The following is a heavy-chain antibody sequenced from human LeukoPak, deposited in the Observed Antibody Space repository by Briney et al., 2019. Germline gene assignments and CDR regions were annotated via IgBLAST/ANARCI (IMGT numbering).Heavy chain of an antibody. V-gene: IGHV3-23*03. Sequence: PGGSLRLSCAASGFTFSSSAMSWVRQVPGKGLEWVSVLYSGGSTKYAESVKGRFTISRDNSENTLYLQMNSLRVEDTAMYFCARDPPRGFGNAFDIWGQGTMVTVSP. CDR1: GFTFSSSA. CDR3: ARDPPRGFGNAFDI. D-gene: IGHD2-15*01. CDR2: LYSGGST. J-gene: IGHJ3*02.